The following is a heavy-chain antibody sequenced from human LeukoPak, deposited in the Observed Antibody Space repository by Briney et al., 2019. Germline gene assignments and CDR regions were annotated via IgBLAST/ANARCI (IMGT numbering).Heavy chain of an antibody. CDR2: ISSSSSYI. Sequence: GGSLRLTCAASGFTFSSYSMNWVRQAPGKGLEWVSSISSSSSYIYYADSVKGRFTISRDNAKNSLYLQMNSLRAEDTAVYYCARDRASCFANWGQGTLVTVSS. V-gene: IGHV3-21*01. D-gene: IGHD2-2*01. J-gene: IGHJ4*02. CDR3: ARDRASCFAN. CDR1: GFTFSSYS.